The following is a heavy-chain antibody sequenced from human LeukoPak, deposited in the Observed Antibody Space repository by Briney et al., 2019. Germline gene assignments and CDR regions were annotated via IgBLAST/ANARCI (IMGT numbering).Heavy chain of an antibody. CDR2: IKQDGSEK. Sequence: GGSLRPSCAASGFTFSSYWMSWVRQAPGKGLEWVANIKQDGSEKYYVDSVKGRFTISRDNAKNSLYLQMNSLRAEDTAVYYCARDLSFGYYYDSSGFDPWGQGTLVTVSS. CDR3: ARDLSFGYYYDSSGFDP. CDR1: GFTFSSYW. J-gene: IGHJ5*02. D-gene: IGHD3-22*01. V-gene: IGHV3-7*01.